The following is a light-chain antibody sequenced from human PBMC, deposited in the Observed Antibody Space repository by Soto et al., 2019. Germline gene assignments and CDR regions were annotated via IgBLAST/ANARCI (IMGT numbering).Light chain of an antibody. V-gene: IGKV3-11*01. Sequence: EIVLTQSPATLALSPWERAALSCMASQSVSSYLAWYQQKPGQAPRLLIYDTSIRASGIPARFSGSGSGTDFTLTISSLDPEDFAVYYCQQRSNRPLTFGQGTRLEIK. CDR2: DTS. J-gene: IGKJ5*01. CDR3: QQRSNRPLT. CDR1: QSVSSY.